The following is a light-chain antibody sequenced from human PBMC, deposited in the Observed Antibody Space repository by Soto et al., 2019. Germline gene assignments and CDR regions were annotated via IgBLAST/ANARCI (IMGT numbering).Light chain of an antibody. V-gene: IGKV3-15*01. Sequence: EIVMTQSAATLSVSPGERATLSCWASQSVSSNLAWYQQKPGQAPRLLIFDASTRATGIPARFSGSGSGTEFTLTISSLQSEDFAVYYCQQYDNWPPITFGHGTRLEIK. CDR2: DAS. CDR1: QSVSSN. J-gene: IGKJ5*01. CDR3: QQYDNWPPIT.